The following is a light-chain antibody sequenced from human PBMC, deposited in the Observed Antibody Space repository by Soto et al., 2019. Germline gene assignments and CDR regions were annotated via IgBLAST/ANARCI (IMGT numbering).Light chain of an antibody. V-gene: IGKV3-15*01. CDR1: QSVRSY. J-gene: IGKJ5*01. CDR2: GAS. CDR3: QQYNNWPPIT. Sequence: EIELTQSPATMSVSPGERATLSCLASQSVRSYLDWYQQKPGQAPRLLLYGASTRATGIPARFSGSGSGTEFTLTVSSLQSEDFAVYYCQQYNNWPPITFGQGTRLEIK.